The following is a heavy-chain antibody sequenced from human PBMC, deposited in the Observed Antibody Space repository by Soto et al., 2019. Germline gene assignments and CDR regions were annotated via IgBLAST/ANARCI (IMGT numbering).Heavy chain of an antibody. Sequence: ASVKVSCKASGGTFSSYAISWVRQAPGQGLEWMGGIIPIFGTANYAQKFQGRVTITADESTSTAYMELSSLRSEDTAVYYCARALFEYSSSSGAFDIWGQGTMVNVSS. CDR3: ARALFEYSSSSGAFDI. CDR1: GGTFSSYA. CDR2: IIPIFGTA. J-gene: IGHJ3*02. D-gene: IGHD6-6*01. V-gene: IGHV1-69*13.